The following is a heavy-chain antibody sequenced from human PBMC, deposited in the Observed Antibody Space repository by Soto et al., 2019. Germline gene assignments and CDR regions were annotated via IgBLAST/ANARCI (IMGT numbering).Heavy chain of an antibody. D-gene: IGHD2-2*01. V-gene: IGHV3-48*03. CDR1: GFTFISYE. CDR3: ARELIVVVPAASYYYGMDV. J-gene: IGHJ6*02. CDR2: ISSSGSTI. Sequence: GGSLRLSCAASGFTFISYEMNWVRQAPGKGLEWVSYISSSGSTIYYADSVKGRFTISRDNAKNSLYLQMNSLRAEDTAVYYCARELIVVVPAASYYYGMDVWGQGTTVTVSS.